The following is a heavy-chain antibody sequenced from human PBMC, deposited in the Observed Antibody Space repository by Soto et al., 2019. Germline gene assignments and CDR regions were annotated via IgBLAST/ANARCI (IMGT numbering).Heavy chain of an antibody. CDR2: IIPILGIA. J-gene: IGHJ4*02. V-gene: IGHV1-69*04. CDR1: GGTFSSYT. D-gene: IGHD2-15*01. Sequence: SVKVSCKASGGTFSSYTISWVRQAPGQGLEWMGRIIPILGIANYAQKFQGRVTITADKSTSTAYMELSSLRSEDTAVYYCARERAGDIVVVVTDSAFDYWGQGTLVTVSS. CDR3: ARERAGDIVVVVTDSAFDY.